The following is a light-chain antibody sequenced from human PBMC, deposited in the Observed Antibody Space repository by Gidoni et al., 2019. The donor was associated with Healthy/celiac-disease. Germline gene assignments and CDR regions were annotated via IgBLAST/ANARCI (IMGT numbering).Light chain of an antibody. CDR2: AAS. Sequence: DMKRTQSPSSLSSSVGDRVTITCRASQSISSYLNWYQQKPGKAPKLLIYAASSLQSGVPSRFRGSGSGTDFTLTISSLQPEDFATYYCQQSYSTPFAFGPXTKVDIK. J-gene: IGKJ3*01. CDR1: QSISSY. CDR3: QQSYSTPFA. V-gene: IGKV1-39*01.